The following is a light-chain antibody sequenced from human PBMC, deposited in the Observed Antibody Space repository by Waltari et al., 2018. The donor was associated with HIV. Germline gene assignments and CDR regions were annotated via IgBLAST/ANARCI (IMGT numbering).Light chain of an antibody. CDR2: WAS. J-gene: IGKJ4*01. Sequence: DIVMTQSPDSLAVSLVERATIHCKSSQSVLYSSNNKNYLAWYQQKPGQPPKLLIYWASTRESGVPDRFSGSGSGTDFTLTISSLQAEDVAVYYCQQYYSTPLTFGGGTKVEIK. V-gene: IGKV4-1*01. CDR3: QQYYSTPLT. CDR1: QSVLYSSNNKNY.